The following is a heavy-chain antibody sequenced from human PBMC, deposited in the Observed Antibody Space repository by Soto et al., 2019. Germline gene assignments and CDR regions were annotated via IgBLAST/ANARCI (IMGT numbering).Heavy chain of an antibody. CDR3: ARKPTGYYYDSSGYSRRQNWFDP. CDR2: INHSGST. J-gene: IGHJ5*02. V-gene: IGHV4-34*01. D-gene: IGHD3-22*01. Sequence: LSLTCAVYGGSFSGYYWSWIRQPPGKGLEWIGEINHSGSTNYNPSLKSRVTISVDTSKNQFSLKLSSVTAADTAVYYCARKPTGYYYDSSGYSRRQNWFDPWGQGTLVTVSS. CDR1: GGSFSGYY.